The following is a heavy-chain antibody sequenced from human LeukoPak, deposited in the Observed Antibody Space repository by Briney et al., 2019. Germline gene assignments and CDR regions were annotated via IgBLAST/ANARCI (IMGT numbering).Heavy chain of an antibody. CDR1: GFFFSNYA. CDR3: ARDRCSSTSCYTPNWFDP. Sequence: GGSLRLSCAASGFFFSNYAMSWVRQAPGKGLEWVSSISSSSSYIYYADSVKGRFTISRDNAKNSLYLQMNSLRAEDTAVYYCARDRCSSTSCYTPNWFDPWGQGTLVTVSS. D-gene: IGHD2-2*02. V-gene: IGHV3-21*01. J-gene: IGHJ5*02. CDR2: ISSSSSYI.